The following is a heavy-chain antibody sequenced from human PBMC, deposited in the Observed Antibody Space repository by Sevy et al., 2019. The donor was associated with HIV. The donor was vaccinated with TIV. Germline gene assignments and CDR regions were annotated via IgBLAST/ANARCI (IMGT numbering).Heavy chain of an antibody. CDR3: ARLQDYGSGSFSPWFGP. D-gene: IGHD3-10*01. J-gene: IGHJ5*02. CDR2: LRHSGST. Sequence: SETLSLTCTISGASISSSYWSWIRQSPGKGLEWIGNLRHSGSTHFNPSLSSRVTISLDRSKNQFSLRLTSVTAADTAVYFRARLQDYGSGSFSPWFGPWGQGILVTVSS. V-gene: IGHV4-59*01. CDR1: GASISSSY.